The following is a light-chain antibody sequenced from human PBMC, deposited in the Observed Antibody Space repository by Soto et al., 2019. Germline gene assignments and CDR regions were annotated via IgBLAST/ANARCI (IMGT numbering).Light chain of an antibody. J-gene: IGKJ5*01. V-gene: IGKV1-27*01. CDR1: QGISNF. Sequence: DIQMTQSPSSLSASVGDRVTITCRASQGISNFLAWYQQKPGKVPKLLISAASTLQSGVPSRFSGSGSGTDSTLTITSLQPEDVANYYCQKYSSVITFGQGTRLEIK. CDR3: QKYSSVIT. CDR2: AAS.